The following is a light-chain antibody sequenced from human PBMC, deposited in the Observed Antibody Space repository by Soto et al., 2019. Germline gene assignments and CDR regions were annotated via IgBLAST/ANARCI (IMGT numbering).Light chain of an antibody. CDR1: QGISDY. V-gene: IGKV1-9*01. CDR3: QQFNAYPLT. CDR2: GTS. J-gene: IGKJ4*01. Sequence: DVQLTQSPSFLSASVGDRVTISCRARQGISDYLAWYQQKPGKAPKLLIYGTSTLQSGVPSRFRGSASGTEFTLTISSQQPEDFATYFFQQFNAYPLTFGGGTKLEIK.